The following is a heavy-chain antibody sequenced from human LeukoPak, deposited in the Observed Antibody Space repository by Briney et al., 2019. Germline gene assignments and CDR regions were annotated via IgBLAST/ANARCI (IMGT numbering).Heavy chain of an antibody. Sequence: SETLSLTCSVSGGSISTYYWTWIRQPPGKGLEWIGYIYYSGSTNYNPSLKSRVTISVDTSKNQFSLKLSSVTAADTAVYYCARVFYDILTGPDDYFDYWGQGTLVTVSS. D-gene: IGHD3-9*01. CDR1: GGSISTYY. CDR3: ARVFYDILTGPDDYFDY. J-gene: IGHJ4*02. V-gene: IGHV4-59*01. CDR2: IYYSGST.